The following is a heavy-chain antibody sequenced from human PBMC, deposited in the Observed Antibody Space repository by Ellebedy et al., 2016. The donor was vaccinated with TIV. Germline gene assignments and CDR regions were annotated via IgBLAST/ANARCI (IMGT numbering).Heavy chain of an antibody. V-gene: IGHV3-23*01. CDR3: RPGHYSDA. Sequence: GGSLRLXXAASGFSLSNSFMSWIRQAPGKGLEWVSTLTADGRSTYFADSVKGRFTISRDNPKNTVYLQMNSLRSEDTAVYYCRPGHYSDAWGQGTLDTVSS. CDR1: GFSLSNSF. J-gene: IGHJ4*02. CDR2: LTADGRST.